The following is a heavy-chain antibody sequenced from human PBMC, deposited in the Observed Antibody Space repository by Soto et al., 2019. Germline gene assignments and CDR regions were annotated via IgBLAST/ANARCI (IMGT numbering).Heavy chain of an antibody. V-gene: IGHV3-66*01. CDR2: IQSGGTT. J-gene: IGHJ6*04. CDR1: GFTVSSKY. CDR3: ARDDVLCDGGRCYGIPLDG. D-gene: IGHD2-15*01. Sequence: GGSLRLSCAASGFTVSSKYMTWVRQAPGKGLEWVSLIQSGGTTYYAASVKGRFTISRDTSENTLHLQMDSLRVEDTAVYYCARDDVLCDGGRCYGIPLDGWGKGTTVTVSS.